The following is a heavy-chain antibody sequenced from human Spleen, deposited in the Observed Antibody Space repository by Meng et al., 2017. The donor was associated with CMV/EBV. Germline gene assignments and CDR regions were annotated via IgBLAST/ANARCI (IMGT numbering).Heavy chain of an antibody. D-gene: IGHD3-10*01. CDR3: ARGGANYYGSGNFYYFDS. CDR2: INPAPDDR. CDR1: FTAYD. V-gene: IGHV1-2*02. Sequence: FTAYDIHWVRQAPGQGLEWVGWINPAPDDRNFAQKFQGRVTMARDTSITTASMEFSSLRSDDAAVYFCARGGANYYGSGNFYYFDSWGQGSLVTVSS. J-gene: IGHJ4*02.